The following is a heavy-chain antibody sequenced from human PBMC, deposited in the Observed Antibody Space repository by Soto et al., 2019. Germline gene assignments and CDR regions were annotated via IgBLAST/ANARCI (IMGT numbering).Heavy chain of an antibody. Sequence: LVKVSCKASVFTFTSYAVQCVRQARGQRLEWIGWIVVGSGNTNYAQKFQERVTITRDMSTSTAYMELSSLRSEDTAVYYCAASYYYDSSGYWRSYYYYGMDVWGQGTTVTVSS. CDR3: AASYYYDSSGYWRSYYYYGMDV. J-gene: IGHJ6*02. CDR1: VFTFTSYA. CDR2: IVVGSGNT. D-gene: IGHD3-22*01. V-gene: IGHV1-58*01.